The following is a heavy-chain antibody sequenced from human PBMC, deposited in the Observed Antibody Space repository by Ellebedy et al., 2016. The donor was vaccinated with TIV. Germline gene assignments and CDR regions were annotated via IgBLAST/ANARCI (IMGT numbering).Heavy chain of an antibody. CDR2: IYYSGST. V-gene: IGHV4-59*01. D-gene: IGHD1-1*01. CDR1: GGSISSYY. CDR3: ARDRPEYNWNDRYYYYYMDV. J-gene: IGHJ6*03. Sequence: SETLSLTXTVSGGSISSYYWSWIRQPPGKGLEWIGYIYYSGSTNYNPSLKSRVTISVDTSKNQFSLKLSSVTAADTAVYYCARDRPEYNWNDRYYYYYMDVWGKGTTVTVSS.